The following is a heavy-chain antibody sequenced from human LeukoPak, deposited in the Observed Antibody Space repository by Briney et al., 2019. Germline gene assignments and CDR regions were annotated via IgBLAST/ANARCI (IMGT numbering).Heavy chain of an antibody. D-gene: IGHD6-19*01. J-gene: IGHJ4*02. CDR2: ISYDGSNK. V-gene: IGHV3-30-3*01. CDR3: YGIAVAGTVY. Sequence: GGSLRLSCAASGFTFSSYAMDWVRQAPGKGLEWVAVISYDGSNKYYADSVKGRFTISRDNSKNTLYLQMNSLRPEDTAVYYGYGIAVAGTVYWGQGTLVTVSS. CDR1: GFTFSSYA.